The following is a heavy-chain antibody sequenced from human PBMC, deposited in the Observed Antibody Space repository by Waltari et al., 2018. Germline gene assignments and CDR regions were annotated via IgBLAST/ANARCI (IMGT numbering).Heavy chain of an antibody. Sequence: QVQLVQSGAEVKKPGASVKVSCKASGYTFTGYYMHWVRQAPGQGLEWMGWINPNSGGTNYAQKFQGRVTMTRDTSISTAYMELSRLRSDDTAVYYCARVSSSGYRKYYFDYWGQGTLVTVSS. D-gene: IGHD3-22*01. J-gene: IGHJ4*02. CDR3: ARVSSSGYRKYYFDY. CDR1: GYTFTGYY. CDR2: INPNSGGT. V-gene: IGHV1-2*02.